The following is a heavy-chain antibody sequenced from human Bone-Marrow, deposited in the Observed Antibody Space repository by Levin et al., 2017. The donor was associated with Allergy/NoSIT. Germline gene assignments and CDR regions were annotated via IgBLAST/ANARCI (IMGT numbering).Heavy chain of an antibody. CDR2: IWYDGSNK. Sequence: GGSLRLSCAASGFTFSSYGMHWVRQAPGKGLEWVAVIWYDGSNKYYADSVKGRFTISRDNSKNTLYLQMNSLRAEDTAVYYCARSSAWYQMYYFDYWGQGTLVTVSS. V-gene: IGHV3-33*01. CDR3: ARSSAWYQMYYFDY. J-gene: IGHJ4*02. D-gene: IGHD6-13*01. CDR1: GFTFSSYG.